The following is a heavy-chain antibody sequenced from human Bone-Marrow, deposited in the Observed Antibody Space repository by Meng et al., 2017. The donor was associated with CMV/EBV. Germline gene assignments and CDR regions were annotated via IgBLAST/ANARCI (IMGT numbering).Heavy chain of an antibody. V-gene: IGHV4-61*01. D-gene: IGHD1-26*01. CDR1: GGSVSTGTYY. J-gene: IGHJ3*02. CDR2: IYYTGST. Sequence: GSLRLSCTVPGGSVSTGTYYWIWIRQPPGKGLEWIGYIYYTGSTNYNPSLKSRVTISADTSNNQFSLRLTSVTAADTAVYYCAREVGAPYFDMWGQGTMVAVSS. CDR3: AREVGAPYFDM.